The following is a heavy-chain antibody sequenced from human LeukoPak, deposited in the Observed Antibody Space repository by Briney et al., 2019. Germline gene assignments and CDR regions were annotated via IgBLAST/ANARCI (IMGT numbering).Heavy chain of an antibody. Sequence: ASVKVSCKASGYTFTSYDINWARQATGQGLEWMGWMNPNSGNTGYAQKFQGRVTITRNTSISTAYMELSSLRSEDTAVYYCARKSTVTMGLNWFDPWGQGTLVTVSS. D-gene: IGHD4-17*01. CDR3: ARKSTVTMGLNWFDP. CDR1: GYTFTSYD. J-gene: IGHJ5*02. V-gene: IGHV1-8*03. CDR2: MNPNSGNT.